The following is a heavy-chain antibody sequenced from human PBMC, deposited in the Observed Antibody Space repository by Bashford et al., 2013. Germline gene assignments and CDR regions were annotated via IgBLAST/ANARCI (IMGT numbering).Heavy chain of an antibody. D-gene: IGHD2-15*01. CDR3: AVVWREEARGLPNWFDP. J-gene: IGHJ5*02. V-gene: IGHV1-3*01. CDR2: INAGNGNT. CDR1: GYTFTSYA. Sequence: ASVKVSCKASGYTFTSYAMHWVRQAPGQRLEWMGWINAGNGNTKYSQKFQGRVTITRDTSASTAYMELSSLRSEDTAVYYCAVVWREEARGLPNWFDPGAREPWSPSPQ.